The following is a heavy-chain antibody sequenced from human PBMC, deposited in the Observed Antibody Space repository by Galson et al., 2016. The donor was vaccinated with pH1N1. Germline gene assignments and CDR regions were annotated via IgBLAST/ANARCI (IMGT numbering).Heavy chain of an antibody. CDR3: AHREVMITNAFDF. CDR1: GFSVSSSGMG. D-gene: IGHD3-16*01. V-gene: IGHV2-5*02. J-gene: IGHJ3*01. Sequence: PALVKPTQTLTLTCNFSGFSVSSSGMGVGWIRQPPGEGPEWLAVIYWDDDTRYSPSLKSRLTITKDTSKNQVVLKMTNMDPADTATYYCAHREVMITNAFDFWGQGTMVTVSS. CDR2: IYWDDDT.